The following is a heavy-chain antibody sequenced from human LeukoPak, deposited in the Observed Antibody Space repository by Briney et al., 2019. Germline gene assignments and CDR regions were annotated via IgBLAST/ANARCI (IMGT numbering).Heavy chain of an antibody. D-gene: IGHD2-15*01. CDR1: GYTFTSYA. CDR3: ARELTGGYCSGGSCQNWFDP. Sequence: ASVKVSCKASGYTFTSYAMNWVRQAPGQGLEWMGWINTNTGNPTYAQGFTGRFVFSLDTSVSTAYLQLSSLKAEDTAVYYCARELTGGYCSGGSCQNWFDPWGQGTLVTVSS. CDR2: INTNTGNP. J-gene: IGHJ5*02. V-gene: IGHV7-4-1*02.